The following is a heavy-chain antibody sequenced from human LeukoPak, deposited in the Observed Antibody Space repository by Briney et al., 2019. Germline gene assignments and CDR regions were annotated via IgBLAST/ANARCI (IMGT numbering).Heavy chain of an antibody. Sequence: GGSLRLSCAASGFTVSSNYMSWVRQAPGKGLEWVSVIYSGGSTYYAGSVKGRFTISRDYSKNTLYLQMNSLRAEDTAVYYCAKKGSCSGGSCYTSTYYYYYYMDVWGKGTTVTVSS. V-gene: IGHV3-53*01. D-gene: IGHD2-15*01. J-gene: IGHJ6*03. CDR3: AKKGSCSGGSCYTSTYYYYYYMDV. CDR2: IYSGGST. CDR1: GFTVSSNY.